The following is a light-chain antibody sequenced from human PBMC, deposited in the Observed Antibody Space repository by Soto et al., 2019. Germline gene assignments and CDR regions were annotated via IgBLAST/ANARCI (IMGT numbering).Light chain of an antibody. Sequence: QSVLTQPRSVSGSPGQSVTISCTGTSSDVGAYNYVSWYQQHPGKAPKLMIYDVSGRPSGVPDRFSGSKSGNTASLTISGLQSEDEADYYCYSFAGSYTWVFGGGTKVTVL. CDR3: YSFAGSYTWV. J-gene: IGLJ3*02. CDR2: DVS. CDR1: SSDVGAYNY. V-gene: IGLV2-11*01.